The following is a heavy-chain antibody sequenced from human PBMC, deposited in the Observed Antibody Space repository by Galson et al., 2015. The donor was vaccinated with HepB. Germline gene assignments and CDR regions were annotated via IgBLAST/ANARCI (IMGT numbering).Heavy chain of an antibody. V-gene: IGHV5-51*01. J-gene: IGHJ3*02. CDR3: ARVLHHYDSSGRAFDI. D-gene: IGHD3-22*01. CDR2: IYPADSDT. Sequence: QSGAEVKKPGESLKISCYGSGYSFTNYWIGWVRQMPGKGLEWMGIIYPADSDTRYSPSFQGQVSISADKSISTGYLQWSSLRASDSAMYYCARVLHHYDSSGRAFDIWGQGTMVTVSS. CDR1: GYSFTNYW.